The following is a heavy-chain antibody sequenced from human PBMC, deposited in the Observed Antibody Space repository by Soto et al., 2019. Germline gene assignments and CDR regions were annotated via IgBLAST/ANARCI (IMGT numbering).Heavy chain of an antibody. CDR1: GFTFSSYC. D-gene: IGHD2-2*01. V-gene: IGHV3-74*01. CDR2: INSDGSST. Sequence: EVQLVESGGGLVQPGGSLRLSCAASGFTFSSYCMHWVRQAPGKGLVWVSRINSDGSSTSYADSVKGRFTISRDNAKNTLYLQMNSLRAEDTAVYYYASPYCCSTSCRSYWYFDLWGRGTLVTVSS. CDR3: ASPYCCSTSCRSYWYFDL. J-gene: IGHJ2*01.